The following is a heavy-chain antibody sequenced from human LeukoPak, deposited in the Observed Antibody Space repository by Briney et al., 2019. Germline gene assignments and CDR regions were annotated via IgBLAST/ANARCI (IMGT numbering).Heavy chain of an antibody. D-gene: IGHD5-24*01. Sequence: SETLSLTCTVSGGSISSGGYYWSRIRQHPVKGLEWVGYIYYSGSTYYNPSLKRRLNISMDTSKNQFSLRLSSVTAADTAVYYCARDPGKDGYNYSFDYWGQGTLVTVSS. J-gene: IGHJ4*02. CDR3: ARDPGKDGYNYSFDY. V-gene: IGHV4-31*03. CDR2: IYYSGST. CDR1: GGSISSGGYY.